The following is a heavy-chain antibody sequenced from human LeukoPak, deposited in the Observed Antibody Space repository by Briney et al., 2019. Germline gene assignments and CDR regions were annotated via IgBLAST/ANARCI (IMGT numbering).Heavy chain of an antibody. Sequence: GGSLRLSCAASGSTLSNNAMSWVRQAPGKGLEWVSATSTSGGSAYYADSVKGRFTISRDNSKNTLYLQMDSLRADDTAVYYCARYSGSYYYPPAWDLWGQGTLVTVSS. CDR1: GSTLSNNA. CDR2: TSTSGGSA. CDR3: ARYSGSYYYPPAWDL. J-gene: IGHJ4*02. V-gene: IGHV3-23*01. D-gene: IGHD1-26*01.